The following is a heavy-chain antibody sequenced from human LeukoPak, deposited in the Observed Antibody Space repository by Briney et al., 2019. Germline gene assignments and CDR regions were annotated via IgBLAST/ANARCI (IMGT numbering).Heavy chain of an antibody. CDR2: INPNSGGT. J-gene: IGHJ4*02. V-gene: IGHV1-2*06. D-gene: IGHD3-16*01. Sequence: ASVKVSCKASGYTFTGYYMHWVRQAPGQGLEWIGRINPNSGGTNYAQKFPGRGTMTRDTSISTAYMELSRLRSDDTAVYYCARDLGEWSYYFDYWGQGTLVTVSS. CDR1: GYTFTGYY. CDR3: ARDLGEWSYYFDY.